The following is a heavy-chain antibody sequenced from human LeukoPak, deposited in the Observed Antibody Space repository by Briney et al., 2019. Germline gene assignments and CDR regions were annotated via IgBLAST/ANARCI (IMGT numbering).Heavy chain of an antibody. J-gene: IGHJ4*02. Sequence: SETLSLPCTVSGGSVSSGTYYWSWVRQPPGKELEWIGYIYYSESSNYNPSLKSRVTISVDTSKNQFSLKLSSVTAADTAVYYCARAGTLGGFDYWGQGTLVTVSS. CDR2: IYYSESS. D-gene: IGHD1-26*01. CDR3: ARAGTLGGFDY. V-gene: IGHV4-61*01. CDR1: GGSVSSGTYY.